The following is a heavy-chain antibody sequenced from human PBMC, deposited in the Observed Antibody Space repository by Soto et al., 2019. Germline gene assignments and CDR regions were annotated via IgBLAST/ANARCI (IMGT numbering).Heavy chain of an antibody. CDR3: ARHKGSSGAYYYGMDV. J-gene: IGHJ6*02. D-gene: IGHD6-6*01. Sequence: GESLKISCKGSGYSFTSYWIGWVRQMPGKGLEWMGIIYPGDSDTRYSPSFQGQVTISADKSISTAYLQWSSLKASDTAMYYCARHKGSSGAYYYGMDVWGQGTTVTVSS. CDR2: IYPGDSDT. CDR1: GYSFTSYW. V-gene: IGHV5-51*01.